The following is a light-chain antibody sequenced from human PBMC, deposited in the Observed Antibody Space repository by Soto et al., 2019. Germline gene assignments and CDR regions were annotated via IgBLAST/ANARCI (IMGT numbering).Light chain of an antibody. J-gene: IGLJ3*02. Sequence: QSVLTQPPSASGSPGQSVTISCTGTSSDVGGYKYVSWYQQHPGKAPKLLIYEVSKRPSGVPDRFSGSKSGNPASLTVSGLQAADEADYCCSSYAGSYNWVFGGGTKLTVL. V-gene: IGLV2-8*01. CDR1: SSDVGGYKY. CDR2: EVS. CDR3: SSYAGSYNWV.